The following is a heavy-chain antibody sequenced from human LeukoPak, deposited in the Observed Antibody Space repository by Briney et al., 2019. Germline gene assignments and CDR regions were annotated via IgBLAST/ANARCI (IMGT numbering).Heavy chain of an antibody. J-gene: IGHJ6*03. CDR3: AREDGGAVAGTPYYYYYMDV. V-gene: IGHV3-74*01. Sequence: GGSLRLSCAASGFTFSSYWMHWVRQAPGKGLVWVSRINSDGSSTSYADSVKGRFTISRDNAKNTLYLQMNSLRAEDTAVYYCAREDGGAVAGTPYYYYYMDVWGQGTMVTVSS. CDR1: GFTFSSYW. CDR2: INSDGSST. D-gene: IGHD6-19*01.